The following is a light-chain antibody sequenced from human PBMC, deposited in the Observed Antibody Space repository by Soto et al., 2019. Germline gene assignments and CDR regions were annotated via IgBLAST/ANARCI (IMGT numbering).Light chain of an antibody. V-gene: IGKV1-27*01. Sequence: DIQMTQSPSSLSASVGDRVTITCRASQGISNYLAWYQQKPGKVPKLLIYAASTLQSGVPSRFSGSGSGTDFTLTISGLQPEDVATYYCQKYNSAPRTFGPGTTVDIK. CDR2: AAS. J-gene: IGKJ3*01. CDR1: QGISNY. CDR3: QKYNSAPRT.